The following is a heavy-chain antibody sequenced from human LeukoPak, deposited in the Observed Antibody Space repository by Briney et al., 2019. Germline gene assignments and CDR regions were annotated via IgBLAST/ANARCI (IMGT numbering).Heavy chain of an antibody. Sequence: ASVKVSCKASGYTFTSYGISWVRQAPGQGLEWMGWISAYNGNTNYAQKLQGRVTMTTDTSTSTAYMELRSLRSDDTAVYYCARDPVVPAAITYNYYYYYYMDVWGKGTTVTVSS. CDR3: ARDPVVPAAITYNYYYYYYMDV. D-gene: IGHD2-2*02. V-gene: IGHV1-18*01. CDR1: GYTFTSYG. CDR2: ISAYNGNT. J-gene: IGHJ6*03.